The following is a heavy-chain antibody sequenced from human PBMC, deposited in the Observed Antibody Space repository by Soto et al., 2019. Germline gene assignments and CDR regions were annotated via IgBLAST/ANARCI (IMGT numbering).Heavy chain of an antibody. CDR3: ASARSSGYPLYYYYYYGMDV. Sequence: GGSLRLSCAASGFTFSSYAMHWVRQAPGKGLGWVAVISYDGSNKYYADSVKGRFTISRDNSKNTLYLQMNSLRAEDTAVYYCASARSSGYPLYYYYYYGMDVWGQGTTVTVSS. V-gene: IGHV3-30-3*01. D-gene: IGHD3-22*01. CDR1: GFTFSSYA. J-gene: IGHJ6*02. CDR2: ISYDGSNK.